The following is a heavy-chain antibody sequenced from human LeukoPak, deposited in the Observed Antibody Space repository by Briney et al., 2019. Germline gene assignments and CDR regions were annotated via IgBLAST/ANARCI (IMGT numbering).Heavy chain of an antibody. CDR1: GYTFTGYY. V-gene: IGHV1-2*06. Sequence: ASVKVSCKASGYTFTGYYMHWVRQAPGQGLEWMGRINPNSGGTNYAQKFQGRVTMTRDTSISTAYMELSRLRSDDTAVCYCARGLGWYVYCFDPCMQGALVTVSS. CDR2: INPNSGGT. D-gene: IGHD6-19*01. J-gene: IGHJ5*02. CDR3: ARGLGWYVYCFDP.